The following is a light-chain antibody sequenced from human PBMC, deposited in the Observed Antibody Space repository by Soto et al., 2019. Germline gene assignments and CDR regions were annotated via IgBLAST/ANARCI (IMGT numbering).Light chain of an antibody. V-gene: IGKV1-5*01. J-gene: IGKJ1*01. CDR3: QHRGT. Sequence: DIQMTQSPSTLSASVGDRVTITCRASQSISSWLAWYHQKPGKAPKLLIYDASTLDSGVPSRFSGSGSGTEFTLTISSLQPDDFATYYCQHRGTFGQGTKVEI. CDR1: QSISSW. CDR2: DAS.